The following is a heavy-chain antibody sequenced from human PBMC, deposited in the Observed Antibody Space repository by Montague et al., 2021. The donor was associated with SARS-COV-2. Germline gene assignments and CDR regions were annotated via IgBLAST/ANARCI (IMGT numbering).Heavy chain of an antibody. Sequence: KKNSGSTNYNPSLKRRVTISVDPSKHQFSLQLTSVAAADTAVYYCARGGYSSSWYGTHNWFDPWGQGTLVTVSS. J-gene: IGHJ5*02. D-gene: IGHD6-13*01. CDR2: KKNSGST. V-gene: IGHV4-34*01. CDR3: ARGGYSSSWYGTHNWFDP.